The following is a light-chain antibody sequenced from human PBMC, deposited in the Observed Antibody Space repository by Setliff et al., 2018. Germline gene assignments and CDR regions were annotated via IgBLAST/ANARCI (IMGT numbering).Light chain of an antibody. Sequence: QSALTQPASVSGYPGQSITISCAGTSSDVGAYNYVSWYQQHPGKAPKLIIYDVTKRPSGVSDRFSGSKSGDTASLTVSGLQADDEADYYCCSYGGDFTWVFGGGTK. CDR3: CSYGGDFTWV. V-gene: IGLV2-14*03. CDR1: SSDVGAYNY. CDR2: DVT. J-gene: IGLJ2*01.